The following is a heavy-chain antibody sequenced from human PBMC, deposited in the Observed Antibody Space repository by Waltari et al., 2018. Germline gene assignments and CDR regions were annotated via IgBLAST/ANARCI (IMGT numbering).Heavy chain of an antibody. J-gene: IGHJ4*02. CDR1: GFTFSSYA. D-gene: IGHD2-15*01. V-gene: IGHV3-30*01. CDR2: ISYDGSNK. CDR3: ARALSKRCGGSCLPLDY. Sequence: QVQLVESGGGVVQPGRSLRLSCAASGFTFSSYAMHWVRKAPGKGLEWVAVISYDGSNKYYADSVKGRFTISRDNSKNTLYLQMNSLRAEDTAVYYCARALSKRCGGSCLPLDYWGQGTLVTVSS.